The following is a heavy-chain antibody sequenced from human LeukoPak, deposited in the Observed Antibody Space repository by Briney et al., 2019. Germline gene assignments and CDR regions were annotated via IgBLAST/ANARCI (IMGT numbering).Heavy chain of an antibody. D-gene: IGHD2-15*01. J-gene: IGHJ1*01. Sequence: SETLSLTCTVSGGSISSYYWSWIRQPPGKGLEWIGYIYYSGITDYNPSLRSRVTISVDTSKNQFSLKLSSVTAADTAVYYCAREDYCGGGSCYSGYFQHWGQGTLVTDSS. V-gene: IGHV4-59*01. CDR3: AREDYCGGGSCYSGYFQH. CDR1: GGSISSYY. CDR2: IYYSGIT.